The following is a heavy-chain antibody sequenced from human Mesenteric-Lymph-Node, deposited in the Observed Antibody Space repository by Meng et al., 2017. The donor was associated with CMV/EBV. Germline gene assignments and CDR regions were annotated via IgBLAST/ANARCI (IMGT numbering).Heavy chain of an antibody. CDR2: ISAYNGNT. J-gene: IGHJ6*02. CDR3: ARDGSWAQFNTPTHYYYAMDV. Sequence: ASVKVSCKASGYTFNTYGISWVRQAPGQGLEWMGWISAYNGNTNLAQKFQGRVTMTTDTSTSIAYMELRGLRSDDTAVYYCARDGSWAQFNTPTHYYYAMDVWGHGTTVTVSS. D-gene: IGHD3-10*01. CDR1: GYTFNTYG. V-gene: IGHV1-18*01.